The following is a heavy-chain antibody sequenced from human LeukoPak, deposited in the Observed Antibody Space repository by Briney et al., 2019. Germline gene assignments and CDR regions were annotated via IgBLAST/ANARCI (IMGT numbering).Heavy chain of an antibody. Sequence: GGSLRLSCAASGFTFSSYWMHWVRQAPGEGLVWVSGIKSDGSSTSYADSVEDRLTASRNTAKNTLYLQMNSQRAQDTAVDYCAREGRFLDRSPVDYWGQGSLITVSS. D-gene: IGHD3/OR15-3a*01. CDR3: AREGRFLDRSPVDY. V-gene: IGHV3-74*01. CDR1: GFTFSSYW. J-gene: IGHJ4*02. CDR2: IKSDGSST.